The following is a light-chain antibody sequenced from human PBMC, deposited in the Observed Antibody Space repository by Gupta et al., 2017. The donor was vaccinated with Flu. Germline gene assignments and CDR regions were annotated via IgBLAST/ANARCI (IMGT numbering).Light chain of an antibody. Sequence: DIVLTQIPLSLSVTPGQPASISCKSSQSLLHSDGRTHLSWYLQKPGQPPQILIYEVSKRLAGVAERFSGSGSGKDLTLKISRGEEEDVGGYYCRQNIQLPPWTFGQGTKVVIK. J-gene: IGKJ1*01. CDR1: QSLLHSDGRTH. CDR3: RQNIQLPPWT. V-gene: IGKV2D-29*01. CDR2: EVS.